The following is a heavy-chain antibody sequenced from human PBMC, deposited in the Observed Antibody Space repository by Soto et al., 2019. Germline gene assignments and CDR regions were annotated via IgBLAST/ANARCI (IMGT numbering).Heavy chain of an antibody. J-gene: IGHJ3*02. V-gene: IGHV1-3*01. CDR3: ARTGPITMVRGVMHAFDI. CDR2: INAGNGNT. D-gene: IGHD3-10*01. CDR1: GYTFTSYA. Sequence: QVQLVQSGAEVKKPGASVKVSCKASGYTFTSYAMHWVRQAPGQRLEWMGWINAGNGNTKYSQKFQGRVTITRDTSASTAYMELSSLRSEDTAVYYCARTGPITMVRGVMHAFDIWGQGTMVTVSS.